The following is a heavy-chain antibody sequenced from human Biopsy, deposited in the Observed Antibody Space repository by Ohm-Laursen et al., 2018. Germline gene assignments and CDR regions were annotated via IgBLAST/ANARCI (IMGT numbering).Heavy chain of an antibody. Sequence: LRLSCAASGFTFNNYGMQWIRQAPGKGLEWISYISAAGPAMFYADSVRGRFTISRDNANNLLYLQMDSLRAEDTAVYYCARRRPIDYWGQGILVTVSS. J-gene: IGHJ4*02. CDR3: ARRRPIDY. CDR1: GFTFNNYG. CDR2: ISAAGPAM. V-gene: IGHV3-11*01.